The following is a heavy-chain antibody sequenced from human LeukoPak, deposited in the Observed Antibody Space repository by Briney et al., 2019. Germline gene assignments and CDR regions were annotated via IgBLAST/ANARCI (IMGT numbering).Heavy chain of an antibody. V-gene: IGHV4-39*07. CDR3: AREREGRSLGPSHYYYYYYMDV. D-gene: IGHD1-26*01. J-gene: IGHJ6*03. CDR1: GGSISSSSYY. Sequence: SETLSLTCPVSGGSISSSSYYWGWIRQPPGKGLGGIGGIYYSGSTYYNPSLKSRVTISVDTSKNQFSLKLSSVTAADTAVYYCAREREGRSLGPSHYYYYYYMDVWGKGTTVTVSS. CDR2: IYYSGST.